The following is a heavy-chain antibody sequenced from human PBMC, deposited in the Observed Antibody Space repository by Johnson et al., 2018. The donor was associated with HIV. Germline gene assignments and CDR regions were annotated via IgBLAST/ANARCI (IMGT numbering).Heavy chain of an antibody. CDR1: KFTFSSYP. V-gene: IGHV3-30*04. CDR2: ISYDGNNK. J-gene: IGHJ3*02. CDR3: ARDPPYGGNPGAFDS. D-gene: IGHD4-23*01. Sequence: QVQLVESGGGVVQPGRSLRLSCAASKFTFSSYPMHWVRQAPGKGLEWVAVISYDGNNKYSADSVKGRFTISRDNSKDTLYLQLHNLRPEDTALYYCARDPPYGGNPGAFDSWGQGTMVTVSS.